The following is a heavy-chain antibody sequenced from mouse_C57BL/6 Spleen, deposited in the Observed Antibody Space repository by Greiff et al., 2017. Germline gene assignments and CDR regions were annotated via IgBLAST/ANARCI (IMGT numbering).Heavy chain of an antibody. Sequence: QVQLQQSGPELVKPGASVKISCKASGYAFSSSWMNWVKQRPGKGLEWIGRIYPGEGDTNYNGKFKGKATLTADKSSSTAYMQLRSLTSEDSAVYFCAREDSNYSFAYWGQGTLVTVSA. D-gene: IGHD2-5*01. CDR3: AREDSNYSFAY. CDR2: IYPGEGDT. V-gene: IGHV1-82*01. CDR1: GYAFSSSW. J-gene: IGHJ3*01.